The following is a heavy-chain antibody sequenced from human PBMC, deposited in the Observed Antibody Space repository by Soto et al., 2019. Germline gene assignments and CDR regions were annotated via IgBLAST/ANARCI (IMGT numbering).Heavy chain of an antibody. CDR2: ISATGGSA. Sequence: DVQLLESGGGLVQPGGSLRLSCAASGFTFSSYAMSWVRQAPGKGLEWGSAISATGGSAFYADSVKGRFTISRDNSKNTVFLQIDSLVTEDTAVYYCAKGTTAVYCFDFWGQGTLVTVSS. V-gene: IGHV3-23*01. D-gene: IGHD2-15*01. J-gene: IGHJ4*02. CDR1: GFTFSSYA. CDR3: AKGTTAVYCFDF.